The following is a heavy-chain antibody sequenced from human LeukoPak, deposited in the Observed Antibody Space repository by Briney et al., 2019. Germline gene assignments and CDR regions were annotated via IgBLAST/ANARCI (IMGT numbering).Heavy chain of an antibody. CDR2: INPNSGGT. J-gene: IGHJ5*02. Sequence: ASVKVSCKASGYTFTGYYIHWVRQAPGQGLEWMGRINPNSGGTDYAQKSQGRVTMTRDTSISTAYMELSRLRSDDTAIYYCAAGYYGSGSYYHWGQGTLVTVSS. CDR3: AAGYYGSGSYYH. CDR1: GYTFTGYY. V-gene: IGHV1-2*06. D-gene: IGHD3-10*01.